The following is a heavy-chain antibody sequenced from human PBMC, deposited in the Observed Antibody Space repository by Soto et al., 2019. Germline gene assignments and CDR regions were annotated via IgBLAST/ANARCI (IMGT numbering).Heavy chain of an antibody. CDR1: GGSFSGYY. J-gene: IGHJ4*02. CDR2: INHSGST. V-gene: IGHV4-34*01. D-gene: IGHD3-22*01. Sequence: SETLSLTCAVYGGSFSGYYWSWIRQPPGKGLEWIGEINHSGSTNYNPSLKSRVTISVDTSKNQFSLKLSSVTAEDTAVYYCARGPPLAITMIVVVPPGPFDYWGQGTLVTVSS. CDR3: ARGPPLAITMIVVVPPGPFDY.